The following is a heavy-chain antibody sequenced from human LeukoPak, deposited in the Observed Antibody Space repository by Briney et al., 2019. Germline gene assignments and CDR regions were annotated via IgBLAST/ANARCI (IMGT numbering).Heavy chain of an antibody. CDR3: ARHEVKTYDSSAPPRGAFDL. V-gene: IGHV4-59*08. CDR2: IYYSGRT. D-gene: IGHD3-22*01. CDR1: GAPIISYY. Sequence: SETLSVICTVSGAPIISYYWSWIRQTPGKGLERIGHIYYSGRTVYNPSLESRVSIPIDTSKRQFSLKLSTVTAADTAMYYCARHEVKTYDSSAPPRGAFDLWGQGTMVTVSS. J-gene: IGHJ3*01.